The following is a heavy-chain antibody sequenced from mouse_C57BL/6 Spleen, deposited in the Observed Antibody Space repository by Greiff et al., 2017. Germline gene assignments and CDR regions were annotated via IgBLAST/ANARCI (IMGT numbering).Heavy chain of an antibody. V-gene: IGHV1-69*01. J-gene: IGHJ2*01. CDR2: IDPSDSYT. Sequence: QVQLQQPGAELVMPGASVKLSCKASGYTFTSYWMHWVKQRPGQGLEWIGEIDPSDSYTNYNQKFKGKSTLTVDKSSSTAYMQLSSLTSEDYAVYYCARSRANYGSSYGELGDWGQGTTLTVAS. CDR1: GYTFTSYW. CDR3: ARSRANYGSSYGELGD. D-gene: IGHD1-1*01.